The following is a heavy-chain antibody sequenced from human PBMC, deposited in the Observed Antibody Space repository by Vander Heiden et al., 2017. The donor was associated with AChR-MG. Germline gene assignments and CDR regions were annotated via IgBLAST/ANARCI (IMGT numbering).Heavy chain of an antibody. CDR1: GFTFDDYA. CDR3: ARDARIAVAGVFDH. Sequence: EVQLVESGGGLVQPGRSLRLSCAASGFTFDDYAMHWVRQAPGKGLEWVSGINWSSGTIAYADSVKGRFTISRDNAKNSLFLQMNSLRPEDTASYYCARDARIAVAGVFDHWGQGTLGTVSS. J-gene: IGHJ4*02. CDR2: INWSSGTI. D-gene: IGHD6-19*01. V-gene: IGHV3-9*01.